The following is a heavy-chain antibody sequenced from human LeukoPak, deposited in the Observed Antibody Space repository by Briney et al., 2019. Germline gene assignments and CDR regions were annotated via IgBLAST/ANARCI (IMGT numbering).Heavy chain of an antibody. J-gene: IGHJ4*02. CDR2: IYSGGST. V-gene: IGHV3-53*01. D-gene: IGHD3-10*01. Sequence: GGSLRLSCAASGFTFSSYEMSWVRQAPGKGLEWVLVIYSGGSTYYADSVKGRFTISRDNSKSTLYIQMNSLRAEDTAVYYCARAKPKNMVRGLIMRRESRYYFDYWGQGTLVTVSS. CDR3: ARAKPKNMVRGLIMRRESRYYFDY. CDR1: GFTFSSYE.